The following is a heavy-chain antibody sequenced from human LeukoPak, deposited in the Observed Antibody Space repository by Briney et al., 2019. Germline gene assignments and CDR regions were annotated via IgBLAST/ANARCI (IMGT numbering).Heavy chain of an antibody. Sequence: PSETLSLTCAVYGGSFSGYYWSWIRQPPGKGLEWIGEINHSGSTNYNPSLKSRVTISVDMSKNQFSLKLSSVTAADTAVYYCARDPSGAGTFSDYFDYWGQGTLVTVSS. CDR2: INHSGST. V-gene: IGHV4-34*01. D-gene: IGHD6-13*01. CDR1: GGSFSGYY. J-gene: IGHJ4*02. CDR3: ARDPSGAGTFSDYFDY.